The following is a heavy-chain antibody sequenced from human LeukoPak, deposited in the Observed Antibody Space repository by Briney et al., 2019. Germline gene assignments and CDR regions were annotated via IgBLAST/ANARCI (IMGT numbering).Heavy chain of an antibody. D-gene: IGHD2-15*01. Sequence: GESLKISCKGSGYSFTSYWIGWVRQMPGKGLEWMGIIYPGDSDTRYSPSFQGQVTISADKSISTAYLQWSSLKASDTAMYYCARRGYCSGGSCYLHAFDIWGQGTMVTVSS. CDR2: IYPGDSDT. J-gene: IGHJ3*02. CDR3: ARRGYCSGGSCYLHAFDI. CDR1: GYSFTSYW. V-gene: IGHV5-51*01.